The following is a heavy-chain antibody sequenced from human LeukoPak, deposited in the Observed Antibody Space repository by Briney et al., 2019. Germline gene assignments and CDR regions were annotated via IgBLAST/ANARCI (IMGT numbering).Heavy chain of an antibody. V-gene: IGHV6-1*01. CDR3: AREYLGGYLIY. J-gene: IGHJ4*02. D-gene: IGHD3-16*02. Sequence: SQTLSLTCAISGDTVSSNTAAWTWIRQSPSRGLEWLGRTYYRSKWYNDYEVSVKSRITINPDTSKNQFSLQLNSVTPEDTAVYHCAREYLGGYLIYWGQGTLVTVSS. CDR1: GDTVSSNTAA. CDR2: TYYRSKWYN.